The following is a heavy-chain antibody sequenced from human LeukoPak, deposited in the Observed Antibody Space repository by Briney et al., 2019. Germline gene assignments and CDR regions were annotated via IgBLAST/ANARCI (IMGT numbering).Heavy chain of an antibody. CDR1: GFTFSSYW. J-gene: IGHJ5*02. V-gene: IGHV3-7*01. CDR2: IKQDGSEK. D-gene: IGHD3-10*01. CDR3: ARDRYGLGSYYRSHWFDP. Sequence: GGSLRLSCAASGFTFSSYWMSWVRQAPGKGLEWVANIKQDGSEKYYVDSVKGRFTISRDNAKNSLYLQMNSLRAEDTAVYYCARDRYGLGSYYRSHWFDPWGQGTLVTVSS.